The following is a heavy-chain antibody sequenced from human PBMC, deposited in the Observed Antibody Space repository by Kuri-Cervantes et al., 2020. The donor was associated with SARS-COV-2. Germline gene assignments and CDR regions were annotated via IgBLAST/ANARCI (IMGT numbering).Heavy chain of an antibody. D-gene: IGHD6-19*01. J-gene: IGHJ6*03. CDR2: INYSGTT. Sequence: SETLSLTCTVSSGSISSGDYYWDWVRQPPGKGLEWIGEINYSGTTNYNPSLKSRVTISVDPSKNLFSLNLTSVTAADTAMYYCARLRRHNDGWFATGYYMDVWGKGTTVTVSS. CDR1: SGSISSGDYY. CDR3: ARLRRHNDGWFATGYYMDV. V-gene: IGHV4-39*07.